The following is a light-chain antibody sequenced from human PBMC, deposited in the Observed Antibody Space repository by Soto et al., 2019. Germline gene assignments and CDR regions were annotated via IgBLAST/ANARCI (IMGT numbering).Light chain of an antibody. V-gene: IGKV1-12*01. J-gene: IGKJ1*01. Sequence: DIQMTQSPSSVSASVGDRLTITCRASRDISNSLAWYQQTPGKAPKLLLRGASSLHRGVPSTFSGGGAGTEFTLPNSSLQPEDFATYYCQQTSAFPRTFGQGTKVDVK. CDR3: QQTSAFPRT. CDR2: GAS. CDR1: RDISNS.